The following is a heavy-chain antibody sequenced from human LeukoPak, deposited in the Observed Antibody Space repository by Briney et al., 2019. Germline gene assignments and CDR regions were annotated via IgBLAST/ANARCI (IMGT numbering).Heavy chain of an antibody. V-gene: IGHV3-48*01. CDR1: GFTFSTYS. J-gene: IGHJ4*02. CDR2: ISSSSSTI. D-gene: IGHD2-21*02. Sequence: PGGSLRLSCAASGFTFSTYSMNWVRQAPGKGLEWVSYISSSSSTIYYADSVKGRFTISRDNAKNSLYLQMNSLRAEDTAVYYCARDPRWVTGYFDYWGQGTLVTVSS. CDR3: ARDPRWVTGYFDY.